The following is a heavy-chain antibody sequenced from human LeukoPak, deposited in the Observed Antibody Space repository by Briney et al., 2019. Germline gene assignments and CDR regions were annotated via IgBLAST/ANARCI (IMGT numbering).Heavy chain of an antibody. V-gene: IGHV4-30-4*07. J-gene: IGHJ6*03. Sequence: SETLSLTCAVSGGSISSGGYSWSWLRQPPGKGLEWIGYIYYSGSTYYNPSLKSRVTISVDTSKNQFSLKLSSVTAADTAVYYCARVGRGVNDKKYYYGSGLYYYYYYMDVWGKGTTVTVSS. CDR1: GGSISSGGYS. CDR3: ARVGRGVNDKKYYYGSGLYYYYYYMDV. D-gene: IGHD3-10*01. CDR2: IYYSGST.